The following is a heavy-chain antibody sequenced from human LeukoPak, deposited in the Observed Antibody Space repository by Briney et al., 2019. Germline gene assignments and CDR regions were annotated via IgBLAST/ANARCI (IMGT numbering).Heavy chain of an antibody. J-gene: IGHJ5*02. V-gene: IGHV3-23*01. CDR2: ISASGGST. CDR1: GFTFSSYA. CDR3: AKTVFAASGPFDP. D-gene: IGHD4-17*01. Sequence: GVSLRLSCAASGFTFSSYAMSWVRQDPGKGLEWVSAISASGGSTYYADSVKGRFTISRDNSKNTLYLQMNSLRAEDTAVYYCAKTVFAASGPFDPWGQGTLVTVSS.